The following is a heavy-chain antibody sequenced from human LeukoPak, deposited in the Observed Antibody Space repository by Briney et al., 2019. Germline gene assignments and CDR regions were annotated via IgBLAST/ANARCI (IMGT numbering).Heavy chain of an antibody. CDR3: ARLGGEYAGTEPIHFDY. Sequence: QPGRSLRLSCAASGFTFSSYGMHWVRQAPGKGLEWVAVIWYDGSNKYYADSVKGRFTISRDNSKNTLYLQMNSLRAEDTAVYYCARLGGEYAGTEPIHFDYWGQGALVTVSS. CDR1: GFTFSSYG. J-gene: IGHJ4*02. CDR2: IWYDGSNK. V-gene: IGHV3-33*01. D-gene: IGHD3-16*01.